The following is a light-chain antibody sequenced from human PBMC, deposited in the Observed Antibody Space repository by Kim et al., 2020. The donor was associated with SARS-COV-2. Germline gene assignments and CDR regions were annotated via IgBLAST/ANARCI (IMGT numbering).Light chain of an antibody. CDR3: QQYDNWPIT. CDR2: GAS. Sequence: EIVMTQSPATLSVSPGERATLSCRASQSVSSNLAWYKQKPGQAPRLLIYGASTRATGIPARFSGSGSGTEFTLTISSLQSEDFALYHCQQYDNWPITFGQGTKL. J-gene: IGKJ2*01. CDR1: QSVSSN. V-gene: IGKV3-15*01.